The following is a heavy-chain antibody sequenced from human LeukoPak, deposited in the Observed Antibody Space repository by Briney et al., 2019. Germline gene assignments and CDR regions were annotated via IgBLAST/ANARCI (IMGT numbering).Heavy chain of an antibody. CDR1: GFTFSSYA. Sequence: GRSLRLSCAASGFTFSSYAMHWVRQAPGKGLEWVAVISYDGSNKYYADSVKGRLTISRDNSKNTLYLQMNSLRAEDTAVYYCARDQSRIAIFGVVTHLYGMDVWGQGTTVTVSS. CDR2: ISYDGSNK. V-gene: IGHV3-30-3*01. J-gene: IGHJ6*02. CDR3: ARDQSRIAIFGVVTHLYGMDV. D-gene: IGHD3-3*01.